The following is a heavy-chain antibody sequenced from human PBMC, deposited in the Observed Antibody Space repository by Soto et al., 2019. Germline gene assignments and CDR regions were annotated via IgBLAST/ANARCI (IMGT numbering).Heavy chain of an antibody. Sequence: EVLLVESGGGLVQPGGSLRLSCAASGFTVSSKYMTWVRQAPGKGLEWVSLLQSGGTTYYGDSVKGRFTISRHTSENTLHLQMDSLRVEDTAVYYCARDDVLCDGGRCYVIPFDVWGKVTTVTVSS. D-gene: IGHD2-15*01. CDR2: LQSGGTT. CDR1: GFTVSSKY. CDR3: ARDDVLCDGGRCYVIPFDV. J-gene: IGHJ6*04. V-gene: IGHV3-66*01.